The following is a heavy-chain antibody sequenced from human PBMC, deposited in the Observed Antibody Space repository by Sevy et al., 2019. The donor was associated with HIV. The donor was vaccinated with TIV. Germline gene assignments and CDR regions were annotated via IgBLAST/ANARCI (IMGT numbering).Heavy chain of an antibody. CDR2: INPNTGVT. CDR3: AVLATISSFDY. CDR1: GYTFAVYY. Sequence: ASVKVSGKASGYTFAVYYLHWVRQAPGQGLEWMGRINPNTGVTNYAQKFQGRVTMTRDTSITTAYMELHRLGSDDTAVYYCAVLATISSFDYWGQGSLVTVSS. D-gene: IGHD5-12*01. J-gene: IGHJ4*02. V-gene: IGHV1-2*06.